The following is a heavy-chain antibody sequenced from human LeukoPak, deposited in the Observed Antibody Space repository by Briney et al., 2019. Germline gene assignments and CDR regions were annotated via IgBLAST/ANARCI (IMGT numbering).Heavy chain of an antibody. CDR3: ARGADQEFDF. CDR1: GYTLTELS. V-gene: IGHV1-24*01. CDR2: FDPEDGET. Sequence: ASVKVSCKVSGYTLTELSMHWVRQAPGKGLEWMGGFDPEDGETIYAQKFQGRVTMTRDTSTSTLYMGLSSLRSEDTATYFCARGADQEFDFWGQGTLVTVSS. J-gene: IGHJ4*02.